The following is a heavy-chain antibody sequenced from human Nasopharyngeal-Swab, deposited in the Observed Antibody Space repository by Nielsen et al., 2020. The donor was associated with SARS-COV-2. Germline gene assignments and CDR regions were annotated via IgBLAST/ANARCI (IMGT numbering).Heavy chain of an antibody. CDR2: ISPYNCKA. J-gene: IGHJ4*02. CDR1: GTYV. D-gene: IGHD2-2*01. CDR3: ARDCSTSSCHLV. Sequence: ASVKVSCKTSGTYVISWVRLAPGQVLAWVGRISPYNCKANYAQNIQGRVNMTTDTSTSTAYMELSRLRSHCTAVYYCARDCSTSSCHLVWGQGTLVPVSS. V-gene: IGHV1-18*01.